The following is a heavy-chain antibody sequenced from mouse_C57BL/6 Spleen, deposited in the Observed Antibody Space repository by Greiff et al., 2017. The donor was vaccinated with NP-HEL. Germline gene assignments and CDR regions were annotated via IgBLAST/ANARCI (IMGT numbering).Heavy chain of an antibody. CDR3: ARSGGNYFDY. Sequence: VQLQQPGAELVRPGPSVKLSCKASGYTFTSYWMHWVKQRPGQGLEWIGVIDPSDSYTNYNQKFKGKATLTVDTSSSTAYMQLSSLTSEDSAVYYCARSGGNYFDYWGQGTTLTVSS. CDR2: IDPSDSYT. J-gene: IGHJ2*01. CDR1: GYTFTSYW. V-gene: IGHV1-59*01. D-gene: IGHD1-1*02.